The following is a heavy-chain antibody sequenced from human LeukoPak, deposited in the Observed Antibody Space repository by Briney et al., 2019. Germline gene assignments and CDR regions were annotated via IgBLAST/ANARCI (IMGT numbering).Heavy chain of an antibody. CDR3: ARDGYNSGDAFDI. J-gene: IGHJ3*02. D-gene: IGHD5-12*01. CDR2: IIPILGIA. V-gene: IGHV1-69*04. Sequence: SVKVSCKASGGTFSSYAISWVRQAPGQGLEWMGRIIPILGIANYAQKFQGRVTITADKSTSTAYMELSSLRSEDTAVYYCARDGYNSGDAFDIWGQGTMVTVSS. CDR1: GGTFSSYA.